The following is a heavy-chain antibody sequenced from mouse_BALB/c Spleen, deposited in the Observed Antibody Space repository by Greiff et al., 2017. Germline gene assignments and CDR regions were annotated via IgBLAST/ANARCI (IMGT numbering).Heavy chain of an antibody. CDR3: ARYYYGSSLYAMDY. CDR2: ISNLAYSI. J-gene: IGHJ4*01. CDR1: GFTFSDYG. D-gene: IGHD1-1*01. V-gene: IGHV5-15*02. Sequence: DVKLVESGGGLVQPGGSRKLSCAASGFTFSDYGMAWVRQAPGKGPEWVAFISNLAYSIYYADTVTGRFTISRENAKNTLYLEMSSLRSEDTAMYYCARYYYGSSLYAMDYWGQGTSVTVSS.